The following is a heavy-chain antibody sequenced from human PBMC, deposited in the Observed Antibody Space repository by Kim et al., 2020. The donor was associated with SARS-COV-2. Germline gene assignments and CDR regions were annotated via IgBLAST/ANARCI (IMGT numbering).Heavy chain of an antibody. CDR2: IIPIFGTA. V-gene: IGHV1-69*13. CDR1: GGTFSSYA. Sequence: SVKVSCKTSGGTFSSYAISWVRQAPGQGLEWMGGIIPIFGTANYAQKFQGRVTITADESTSTAYMELSSLRSEDTAVYYCATSNYYGSGSYYNRYKWFD. D-gene: IGHD3-10*01. CDR3: ATSNYYGSGSYYNRYKWFD. J-gene: IGHJ5*01.